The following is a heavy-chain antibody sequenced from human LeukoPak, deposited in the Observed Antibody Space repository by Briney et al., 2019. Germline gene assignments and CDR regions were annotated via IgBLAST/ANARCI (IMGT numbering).Heavy chain of an antibody. V-gene: IGHV3-11*04. Sequence: GGSLRLSCAASGFTFSDYYMSWIRQAPGKGLEWVSYISSSGSTIYYADSVKGRFTISRDNAKTSLYLQMNSLRAEDTAVYYCAREEEYYYDSSGYYYWGQGTLVTVSS. CDR2: ISSSGSTI. D-gene: IGHD3-22*01. CDR3: AREEEYYYDSSGYYY. CDR1: GFTFSDYY. J-gene: IGHJ4*02.